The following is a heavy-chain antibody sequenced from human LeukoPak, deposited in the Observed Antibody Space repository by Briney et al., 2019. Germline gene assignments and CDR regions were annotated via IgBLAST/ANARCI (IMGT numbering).Heavy chain of an antibody. CDR1: GGSISSYY. Sequence: SETLSLTCTVSGGSISSYYWSWIRRPPGKGLEWIGYIYYSGSTNYNPSLKSRVTISVDTSKNQFSLKLSSVTAAGTAVYYCARHETALFDYWGQGTLVTVSS. CDR3: ARHETALFDY. V-gene: IGHV4-59*08. D-gene: IGHD5-18*01. J-gene: IGHJ4*02. CDR2: IYYSGST.